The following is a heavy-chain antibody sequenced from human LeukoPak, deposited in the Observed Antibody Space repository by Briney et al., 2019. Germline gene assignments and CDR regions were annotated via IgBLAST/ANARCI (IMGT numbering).Heavy chain of an antibody. D-gene: IGHD3-22*01. J-gene: IGHJ4*02. Sequence: ASVKVSCKASGYTFTSHGITWVRQAPGQGLEWMGWISTYNVNTNYAQKLQGRVTMTTDTSTSTAYMELRSLRSDDTAVYYCARSKIWNYYDSSGYFIDYWGQGTLVTVSS. CDR2: ISTYNVNT. V-gene: IGHV1-18*04. CDR1: GYTFTSHG. CDR3: ARSKIWNYYDSSGYFIDY.